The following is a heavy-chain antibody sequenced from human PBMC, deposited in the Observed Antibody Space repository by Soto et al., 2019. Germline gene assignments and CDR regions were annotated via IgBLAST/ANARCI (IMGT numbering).Heavy chain of an antibody. CDR2: MSWNSGNI. D-gene: IGHD2-15*01. CDR3: AKDIGGEMHAFDI. J-gene: IGHJ3*02. V-gene: IGHV3-9*01. Sequence: GGSLRLSCVASGFGFGGYAMHWVRQGPGKGLEWVSGMSWNSGNIGYADSVKGRFTISRDNAKNSLYLQMNSLSAEDTALYYCAKDIGGEMHAFDIWGQGTMVTV. CDR1: GFGFGGYA.